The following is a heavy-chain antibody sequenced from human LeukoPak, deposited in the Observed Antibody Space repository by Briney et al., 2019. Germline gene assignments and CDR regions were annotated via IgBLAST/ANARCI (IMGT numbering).Heavy chain of an antibody. CDR2: ISSSSSYI. CDR1: GFTFSSYS. Sequence: PGGSLRLSCAASGFTFSSYSMNWVRQAPGEGLDWVSSISSSSSYIYYADSVKGRFTISRDNAKNSLYLQMNSLRAEDTAVYYCARDVHYDSSGYYYADAFDIWGQGTMVTVSS. J-gene: IGHJ3*02. V-gene: IGHV3-21*01. CDR3: ARDVHYDSSGYYYADAFDI. D-gene: IGHD3-22*01.